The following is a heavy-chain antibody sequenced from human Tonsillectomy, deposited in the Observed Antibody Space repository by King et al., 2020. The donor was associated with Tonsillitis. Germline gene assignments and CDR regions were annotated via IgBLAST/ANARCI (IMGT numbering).Heavy chain of an antibody. V-gene: IGHV3-7*01. CDR1: GFTFSDYW. J-gene: IGHJ6*02. CDR3: AGHNSATYYYGSGSPFYYYGMDV. Sequence: VQLVESGGGLVQPGGSLRLSCVASGFTFSDYWMTWGLQSPGKGLEWVANIKKDGREKYYVDSVKGRFTISRDNAKNLLALQMNSLRDEDTAVYYCAGHNSATYYYGSGSPFYYYGMDVWGQGTTVTVSS. CDR2: IKKDGREK. D-gene: IGHD3-10*01.